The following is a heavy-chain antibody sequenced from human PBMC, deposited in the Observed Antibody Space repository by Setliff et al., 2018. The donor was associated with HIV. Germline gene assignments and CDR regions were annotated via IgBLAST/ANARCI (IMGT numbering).Heavy chain of an antibody. CDR3: ARHGAYEAYYDYMDV. J-gene: IGHJ6*03. V-gene: IGHV4-34*01. CDR2: INQSGST. Sequence: SETLSLTCAVYGRSLSGYYWSWIRQPPGKGLEWIGEINQSGSTNYNPSLKSRVTISVDTSKNQFSLKLSSVTAADTAVYYCARHGAYEAYYDYMDVWGKGTTVTVSS. D-gene: IGHD5-12*01. CDR1: GRSLSGYY.